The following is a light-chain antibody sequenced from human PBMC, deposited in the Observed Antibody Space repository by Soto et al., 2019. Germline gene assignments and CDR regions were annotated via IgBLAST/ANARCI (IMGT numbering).Light chain of an antibody. CDR1: SSDVGDYNY. Sequence: QPALTQPASVSGSPGQSITISCTGTSSDVGDYNYVSWYQQHPGKAPKLMISAVSNRPSGVSDRFSGSKSGNTASLTISGLQAEDEADYYCSYMRNSLYVFGTGTKVTVL. V-gene: IGLV2-14*01. J-gene: IGLJ1*01. CDR2: AVS. CDR3: SYMRNSLYV.